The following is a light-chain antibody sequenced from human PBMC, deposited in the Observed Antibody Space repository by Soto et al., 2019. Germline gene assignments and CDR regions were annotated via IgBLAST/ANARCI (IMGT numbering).Light chain of an antibody. V-gene: IGKV3-15*01. CDR1: HRVAGY. CDR3: KQYNNWPLT. J-gene: IGKJ4*01. Sequence: EILMTQSPATLSLSPGERATLSFVASHRVAGYLAWYQQKPGQAPRLLIYDASTRATGIQARFSGSGSGTLFTLTISSLQSEDFAVYYCKQYNNWPLTFGGGTKVDIK. CDR2: DAS.